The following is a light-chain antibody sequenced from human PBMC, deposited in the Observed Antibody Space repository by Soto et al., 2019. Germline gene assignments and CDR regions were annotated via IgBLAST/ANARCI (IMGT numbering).Light chain of an antibody. V-gene: IGLV2-14*01. Sequence: QSALTQPASVSGSPGQSITISCTGTSSDVGGYNYVSWYQQHPGKAPKLMIYDVSNRPSGVSNRVSGSKSGNTASLTISGFQAEDEADYCCSSYTSSSTLLYVFGNGTKPTVL. CDR2: DVS. CDR3: SSYTSSSTLLYV. J-gene: IGLJ1*01. CDR1: SSDVGGYNY.